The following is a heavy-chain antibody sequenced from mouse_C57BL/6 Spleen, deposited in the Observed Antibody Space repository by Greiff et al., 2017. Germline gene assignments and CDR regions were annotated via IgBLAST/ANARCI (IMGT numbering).Heavy chain of an antibody. V-gene: IGHV1-69*01. Sequence: VQLQQPGAELVMPGASVKLSCKASGYTFTSYWMHWVKQRPGQGLEWIGEIDPSDSYTNYNQKFKGKSTLTVDKSSSTAYMQLSSLTSEDSAVYYCARFPQSSGLGAMDYWGQGTSVTVSS. CDR3: ARFPQSSGLGAMDY. CDR1: GYTFTSYW. D-gene: IGHD3-2*02. CDR2: IDPSDSYT. J-gene: IGHJ4*01.